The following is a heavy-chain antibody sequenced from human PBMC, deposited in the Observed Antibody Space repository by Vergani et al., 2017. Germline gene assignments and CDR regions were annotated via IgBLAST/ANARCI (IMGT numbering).Heavy chain of an antibody. V-gene: IGHV3-21*01. CDR2: ISSSSSYI. D-gene: IGHD6-13*01. CDR1: GFTFSSYS. J-gene: IGHJ6*03. Sequence: EVQLVESGGGLVKPGGSLRLSCAASGFTFSSYSMNWVRQAPGKGLEWVSSISSSSSYIYYADSVKGRFSIPRDNTKNILYLQMSSLRVEDAALYYCTGDVADTHSSIWPLSYHYFMDVWGEGTTVTVSS. CDR3: TGDVADTHSSIWPLSYHYFMDV.